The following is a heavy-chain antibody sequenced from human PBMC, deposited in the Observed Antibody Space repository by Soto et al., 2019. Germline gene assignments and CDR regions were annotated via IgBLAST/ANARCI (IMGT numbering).Heavy chain of an antibody. Sequence: ASVNVSCKASRYTFTSYGIHWVRQAPGQGLEWMGWISAYNGNTNYAQKLQGRVTMTTDTSTSTAYMELRSLRSDDTAVYYCARDLEADYYYDSSGYSHWGQGTLVTVSS. CDR3: ARDLEADYYYDSSGYSH. V-gene: IGHV1-18*01. CDR1: RYTFTSYG. CDR2: ISAYNGNT. J-gene: IGHJ4*02. D-gene: IGHD3-22*01.